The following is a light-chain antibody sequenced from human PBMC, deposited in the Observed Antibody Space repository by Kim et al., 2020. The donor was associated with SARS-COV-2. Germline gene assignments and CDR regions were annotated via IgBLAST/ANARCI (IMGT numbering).Light chain of an antibody. V-gene: IGLV1-40*01. CDR1: GTHGGTGED. J-gene: IGLJ2*01. CDR2: GSS. CDR3: QSYDSSQSGPVV. Sequence: VTIPLPGSGTHGGTGEDVHGYQHLPGAPPNLLIHGSSKPPSGVPGLLSGSTSGTSASLAITGLQGVDEADYDCQSYDSSQSGPVVFGGGTQLTVL.